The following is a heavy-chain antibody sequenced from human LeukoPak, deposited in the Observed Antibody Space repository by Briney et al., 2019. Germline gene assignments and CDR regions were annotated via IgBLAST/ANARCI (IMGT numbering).Heavy chain of an antibody. J-gene: IGHJ4*02. V-gene: IGHV3-30*02. CDR2: IRYDGSNK. CDR1: GFTFSSYA. Sequence: GGSLRLSCAASGFTFSSYAMSWVRQAPGKGLEWISFIRYDGSNKYYTDSVKGRFTISRDNSQNTLYLQMNSLRTEDTALYFCAKDRTMAADGTYFDYWGQGTLVTVSS. CDR3: AKDRTMAADGTYFDY. D-gene: IGHD6-13*01.